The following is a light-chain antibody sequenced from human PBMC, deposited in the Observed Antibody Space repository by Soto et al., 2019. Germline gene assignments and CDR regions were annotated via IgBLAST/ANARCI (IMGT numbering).Light chain of an antibody. CDR2: DVS. J-gene: IGLJ1*01. V-gene: IGLV2-14*01. CDR3: SSYTSSSTLEV. Sequence: QSALTQPASVSGSPGQSITISCTGTSSDVGGYNYVSWYQQHPGKAPKLMIYDVSKRPSGVSNRFSGSKSGNTASLTISGLQAEDEADYYCSSYTSSSTLEVFGTGTKLTVL. CDR1: SSDVGGYNY.